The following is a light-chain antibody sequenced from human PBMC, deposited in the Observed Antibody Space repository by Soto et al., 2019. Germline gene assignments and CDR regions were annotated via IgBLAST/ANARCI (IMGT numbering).Light chain of an antibody. CDR3: LQDSNYPLT. CDR2: AAS. V-gene: IGKV1-6*01. CDR1: QGIRNY. Sequence: AIKMNHSRSSLSASVGDRVTMTCRASQGIRNYLGWYQQKPGKAPKLLIYAASSLQSGVPSRFSGSGSGTDFTLTISSLQPEDFATYYCLQDSNYPLTFGGGTKVDI. J-gene: IGKJ4*01.